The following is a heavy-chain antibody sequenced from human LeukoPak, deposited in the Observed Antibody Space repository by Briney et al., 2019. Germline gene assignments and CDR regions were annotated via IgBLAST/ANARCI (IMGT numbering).Heavy chain of an antibody. J-gene: IGHJ4*02. V-gene: IGHV3-21*01. CDR2: ISSSSSYI. CDR3: ARSGYCSSTSCYFDY. CDR1: GFTFSSYS. D-gene: IGHD2-2*03. Sequence: PGGSLRLSCAASGFTFSSYSMNWVRQAPGEGLEWVSSISSSSSYIYYADSVKGRFTISRDNAKNSLYLQMNSLRAEDTAVYYCARSGYCSSTSCYFDYWGQGTLVTVSS.